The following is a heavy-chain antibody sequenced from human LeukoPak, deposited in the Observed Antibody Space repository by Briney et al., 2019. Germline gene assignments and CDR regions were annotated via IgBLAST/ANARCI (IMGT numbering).Heavy chain of an antibody. D-gene: IGHD1-7*01. Sequence: ASVKVSCKASGYTFTSYYMHWVRQAPGQGLEWMGIINPSGGSTSYAQKFQGRVTMTRDTSTSTVYMELSSLRSEDTAVNYCAGETGTTFGILDYWGQGTLVTVSS. CDR1: GYTFTSYY. CDR2: INPSGGST. V-gene: IGHV1-46*01. J-gene: IGHJ4*02. CDR3: AGETGTTFGILDY.